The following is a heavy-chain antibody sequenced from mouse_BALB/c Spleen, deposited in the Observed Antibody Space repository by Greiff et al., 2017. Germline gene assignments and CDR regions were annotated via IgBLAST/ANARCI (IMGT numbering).Heavy chain of an antibody. D-gene: IGHD2-3*01. CDR1: GYTFTSYW. CDR2: INPSTGYT. V-gene: IGHV1-7*01. J-gene: IGHJ1*01. CDR3: ARSDLIYDGYYDWYFDV. Sequence: VQLQQSGAELAKPGASVKMSCKASGYTFTSYWMHWVKQRPGQGLEWIGYINPSTGYTEYNQKFKDKATLTADKSSSTAYMQLSSLTSEDSAVYYCARSDLIYDGYYDWYFDVWGAGTTVTVSS.